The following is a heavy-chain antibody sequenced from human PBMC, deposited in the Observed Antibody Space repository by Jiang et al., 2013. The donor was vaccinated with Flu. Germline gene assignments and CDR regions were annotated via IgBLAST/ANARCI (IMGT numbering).Heavy chain of an antibody. CDR2: IIPILGIA. V-gene: IGHV1-69*04. CDR3: ARADSSSSEGGTYGMDV. J-gene: IGHJ6*04. Sequence: SGAEVKKPGSSVKVSCKASGGTFSSYAISWVRQAPGQGLEWMGRIIPILGIANYAQKFQGRVTITADKSTSTAYMELSSLRSEDTAVYYCARADSSSSEGGTYGMDVWGKGTTVTVXS. D-gene: IGHD6-6*01. CDR1: GGTFSSYA.